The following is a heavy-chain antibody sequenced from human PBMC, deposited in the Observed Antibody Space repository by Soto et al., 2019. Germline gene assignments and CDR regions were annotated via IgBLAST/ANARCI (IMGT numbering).Heavy chain of an antibody. CDR2: IYYSGST. CDR1: VGSISSGGYY. D-gene: IGHD6-19*01. Sequence: SETLSLTCTFSVGSISSGGYYCSWIRQHPWKGLEWIGYIYYSGSTYYNPSLKSRVTISVDTSKNQFSLKMSSVTAADTAVYYCARDLYSSGWYGSYGMDGWGQGTTVTVS. J-gene: IGHJ6*02. V-gene: IGHV4-31*03. CDR3: ARDLYSSGWYGSYGMDG.